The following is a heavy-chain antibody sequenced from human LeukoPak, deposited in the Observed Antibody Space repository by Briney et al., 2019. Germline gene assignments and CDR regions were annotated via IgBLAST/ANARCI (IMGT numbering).Heavy chain of an antibody. D-gene: IGHD2-2*01. V-gene: IGHV4-59*01. CDR2: IYYSGGT. CDR1: GGSISSYY. J-gene: IGHJ6*03. CDR3: ARTSEGYCRSTRCWAYYYYMDV. Sequence: SETLSLTCTVSGGSISSYYWSWIRQPPGKGLEWIGYIYYSGGTNYNPSLKSRVTISVDTSKNQFSLRLRSVTAADTAVYYCARTSEGYCRSTRCWAYYYYMDVCGKGTTVTISS.